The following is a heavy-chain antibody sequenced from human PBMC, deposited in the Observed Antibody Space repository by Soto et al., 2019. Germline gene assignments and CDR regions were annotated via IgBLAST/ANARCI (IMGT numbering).Heavy chain of an antibody. V-gene: IGHV1-69*12. CDR1: GGTFSTYA. J-gene: IGHJ4*02. CDR3: LSGIQLMLRRINHGYTG. Sequence: QVQLVQSGAEVKKPESSVMVSCKAPGGTFSTYAISWVRQAPGQGLEWMGGLIPMFGTANYAQRFLDRVTISADESTNTAQMALSSLRSDCTAVYSCLSGIQLMLRRINHGYTGWGQGTLVTVSS. D-gene: IGHD5-18*01. CDR2: LIPMFGTA.